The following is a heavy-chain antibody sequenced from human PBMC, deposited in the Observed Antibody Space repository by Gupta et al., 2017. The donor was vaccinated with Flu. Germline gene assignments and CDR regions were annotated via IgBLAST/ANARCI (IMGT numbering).Heavy chain of an antibody. Sequence: QVHLHQWGAGLLKPSQTLSLTFGVYGGSLSDSHWTWISQPPGQGLEWIGEIDRGGSPKYNPSLKGRVTILADKAKKQFSLRVDSMTAADTGVYYCARGASGGNVFDTWGQGTLVSVSS. CDR3: ARGASGGNVFDT. CDR2: IDRGGSP. CDR1: GGSLSDSH. V-gene: IGHV4-34*01. D-gene: IGHD1-1*01. J-gene: IGHJ4*02.